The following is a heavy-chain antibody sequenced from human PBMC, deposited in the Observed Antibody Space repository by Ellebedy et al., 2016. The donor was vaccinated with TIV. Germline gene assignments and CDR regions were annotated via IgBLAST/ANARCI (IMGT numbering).Heavy chain of an antibody. CDR2: VYPDDSDT. CDR1: GYRFTDYW. D-gene: IGHD3/OR15-3a*01. V-gene: IGHV5-51*01. Sequence: GESLKISXKGSGYRFTDYWIGWVRQMPGKGLEWMGIVYPDDSDTRYSPSFQGQVTISADKSISTAYLQWSNLKASDSAVYYCARHSGSREDWLQFDPWGQGTPVTVSS. CDR3: ARHSGSREDWLQFDP. J-gene: IGHJ5*02.